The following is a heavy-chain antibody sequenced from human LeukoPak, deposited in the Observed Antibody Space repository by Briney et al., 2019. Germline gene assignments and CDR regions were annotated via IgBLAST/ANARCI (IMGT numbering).Heavy chain of an antibody. D-gene: IGHD2-2*01. V-gene: IGHV3-30*18. CDR2: ISYDGSNK. CDR3: AKAGDCSSTSCYEDY. J-gene: IGHJ4*02. CDR1: GFTFSSYG. Sequence: PGGSLRLSCAASGFTFSSYGMHWVRQAPGKGLEWVAVISYDGSNKYYADSVKGRFTISRDNSKNTLYLQMNSLRAEDTAVYYCAKAGDCSSTSCYEDYWGQGTLVTVSS.